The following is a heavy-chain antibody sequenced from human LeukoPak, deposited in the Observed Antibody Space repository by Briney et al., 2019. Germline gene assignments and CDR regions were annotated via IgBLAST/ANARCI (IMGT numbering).Heavy chain of an antibody. CDR2: INPNSGGT. V-gene: IGHV1-2*02. CDR1: GYTFTGYY. CDR3: AIPPNSYPYFDY. D-gene: IGHD1-7*01. J-gene: IGHJ4*02. Sequence: ASVKVSCKASGYTFTGYYMHGVRQAPGQGLEWMGWINPNSGGTNYAQKFQGRVTMTRDTSISTAYMELSRLRSDDTAVYYCAIPPNSYPYFDYWGQGTLVTVSS.